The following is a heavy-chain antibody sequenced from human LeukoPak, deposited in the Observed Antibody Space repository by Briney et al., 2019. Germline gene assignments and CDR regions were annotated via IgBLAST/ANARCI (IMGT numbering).Heavy chain of an antibody. CDR3: AKEGCSGGNCYDDFDH. Sequence: PGGSLRLSCAASGFTFSSYAMSWVRQAPGKGLEWVSAISGSGGRTYYADSVKGRFTISRDNSKNTLYLQMNSLRAEDTAVYYCAKEGCSGGNCYDDFDHWGQGTLVTVSS. CDR2: ISGSGGRT. D-gene: IGHD2-15*01. J-gene: IGHJ4*02. V-gene: IGHV3-23*01. CDR1: GFTFSSYA.